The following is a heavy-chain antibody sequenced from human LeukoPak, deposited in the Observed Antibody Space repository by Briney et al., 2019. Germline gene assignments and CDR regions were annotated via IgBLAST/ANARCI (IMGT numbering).Heavy chain of an antibody. J-gene: IGHJ3*02. Sequence: SETLSLTCTVSGASISSDYWSWIRQPPGKGLEWIGYMYYSGSINYNPSLKSRVTISVDTSKNQFSLKLSSVTAADTAVYYCASLRFGAFDIWGQGTMVTVSS. CDR1: GASISSDY. D-gene: IGHD3-16*01. CDR2: MYYSGSI. V-gene: IGHV4-59*01. CDR3: ASLRFGAFDI.